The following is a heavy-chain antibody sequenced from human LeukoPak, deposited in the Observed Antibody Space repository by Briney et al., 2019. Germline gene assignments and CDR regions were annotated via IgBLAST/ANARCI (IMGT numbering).Heavy chain of an antibody. Sequence: SETLSLTCAVYGGSFSGYYWSWIRQPPGKGLEWIGEINHSGSTNYNPSLKSRVTISVDTSKCQFSLKLSSVTAADTAVYYCARGLAAGRYYYYYMDVWGKGTTVTVSS. CDR1: GGSFSGYY. D-gene: IGHD6-13*01. J-gene: IGHJ6*03. CDR2: INHSGST. V-gene: IGHV4-34*01. CDR3: ARGLAAGRYYYYYMDV.